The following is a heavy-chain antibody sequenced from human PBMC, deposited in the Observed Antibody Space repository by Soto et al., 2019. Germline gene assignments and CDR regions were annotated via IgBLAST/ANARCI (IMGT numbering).Heavy chain of an antibody. J-gene: IGHJ5*02. CDR3: SRRAPEGFDP. V-gene: IGHV4-39*01. CDR1: GGSFGSSAYY. CDR2: INSSGST. Sequence: PSETLSLTCTVSGGSFGSSAYYWGWIRRAPGKGLEWIGSINSSGSTFSNPSLKSRVTLSVGTSKNQFSLKLTSVTAADTALYYCSRRAPEGFDPWGQGTLVTVSS.